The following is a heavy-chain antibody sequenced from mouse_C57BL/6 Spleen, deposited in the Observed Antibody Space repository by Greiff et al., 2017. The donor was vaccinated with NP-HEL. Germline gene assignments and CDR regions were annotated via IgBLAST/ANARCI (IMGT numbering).Heavy chain of an antibody. D-gene: IGHD1-1*01. CDR3: ARGGITTVVAKMDY. CDR1: GYTFTSYW. CDR2: IDPSDSYT. J-gene: IGHJ4*01. Sequence: VKLQQPGAELVKPGASVKLSCKASGYTFTSYWMQWVKQRPGQGLEWIGEIDPSDSYTNYNQKFKGKATLTVDTSSSTAYMQLSSLTSEDSAVYYCARGGITTVVAKMDYWGQGTSVTVSS. V-gene: IGHV1-50*01.